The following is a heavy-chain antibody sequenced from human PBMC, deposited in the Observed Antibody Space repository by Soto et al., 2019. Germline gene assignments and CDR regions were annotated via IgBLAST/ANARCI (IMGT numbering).Heavy chain of an antibody. CDR1: GGSITSDDYS. D-gene: IGHD4-17*01. CDR3: ARAEIYGDYVSWYFDL. V-gene: IGHV4-31*03. Sequence: QVQLQESGPGLVKSSQTLSLTCTVSGGSITSDDYSWSWIRQHPGKGLEWIGDIYYSGSTHYNPSRKSRLSISVDTSKSHFSLKLSSVTAADTAVYYCARAEIYGDYVSWYFDLWGRGALVTVSS. J-gene: IGHJ2*01. CDR2: IYYSGST.